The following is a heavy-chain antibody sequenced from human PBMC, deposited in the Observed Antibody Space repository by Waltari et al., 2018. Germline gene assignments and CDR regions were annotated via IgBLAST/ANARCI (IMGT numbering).Heavy chain of an antibody. V-gene: IGHV4-34*01. CDR1: GGSFSGYS. J-gene: IGHJ4*02. CDR2: INDSGNT. D-gene: IGHD3-22*01. CDR3: ARHGRIRAVALIEY. Sequence: QVQLQQWGAGVMKPSETLSLPCAVYGGSFSGYSWTWIRQPPGKGLEWIGEINDSGNTNYISSLKTRLSISIDTSKNQFSLKLTSVTAADTAMYYCARHGRIRAVALIEYWGPGTLVTVSS.